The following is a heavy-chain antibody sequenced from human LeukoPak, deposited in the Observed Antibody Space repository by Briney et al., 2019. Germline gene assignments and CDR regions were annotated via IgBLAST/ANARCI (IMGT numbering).Heavy chain of an antibody. Sequence: ASVKVSCKASGYTFTGYYMHWVRQAPGQGLEWMGWINPNSGGTNYAQKFQGRVTMTRDTSISTAYMELSRLRSDDTAVDYCARVPHMVRGDWSFDYWGQGTLVTVSS. CDR1: GYTFTGYY. CDR2: INPNSGGT. J-gene: IGHJ4*02. CDR3: ARVPHMVRGDWSFDY. D-gene: IGHD3-10*01. V-gene: IGHV1-2*02.